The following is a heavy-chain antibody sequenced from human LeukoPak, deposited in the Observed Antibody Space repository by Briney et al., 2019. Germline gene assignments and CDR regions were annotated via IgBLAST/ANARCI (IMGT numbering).Heavy chain of an antibody. CDR3: ARVITVYNVYEEVAEYFQY. D-gene: IGHD5/OR15-5a*01. J-gene: IGHJ1*01. CDR1: GFTFSSYS. V-gene: IGHV3-48*01. Sequence: GGSLRLSCAASGFTFSSYSMNWVRQAPGKGLEWVSYISSSSSTIYYADSVKRRFTISRDNAKNSLYLQMNSLRAEDTAVYYCARVITVYNVYEEVAEYFQYWGQGTMVTVSS. CDR2: ISSSSSTI.